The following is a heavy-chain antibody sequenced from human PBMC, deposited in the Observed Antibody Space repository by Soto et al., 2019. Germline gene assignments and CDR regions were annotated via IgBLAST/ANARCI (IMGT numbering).Heavy chain of an antibody. CDR3: ARRWGFTFDY. CDR1: GGSISSSTYY. J-gene: IGHJ4*02. V-gene: IGHV4-39*01. CDR2: IYYSGST. D-gene: IGHD1-26*01. Sequence: SETLSLTCTVSGGSISSSTYYWGWIRQPPGKGLEWIGSIYYSGSTYYNPSLKSRVTISVDTSKNQFSLKLSSVTAADTAVYYCARRWGFTFDYWGQGTLVTVSS.